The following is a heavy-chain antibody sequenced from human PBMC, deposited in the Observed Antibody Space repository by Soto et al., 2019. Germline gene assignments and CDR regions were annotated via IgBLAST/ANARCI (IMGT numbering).Heavy chain of an antibody. CDR2: VKGDEITA. CDR1: GFTFSRYW. CDR3: ARGAEGAYYHDY. D-gene: IGHD3-3*01. J-gene: IGHJ4*02. V-gene: IGHV3-74*01. Sequence: DVQLVESGGGSVQPGGSLRLSCVASGFTFSRYWVHWVRQAPGKGLVWVSRVKGDEITATYADSVEGRFTISRDNAKNTVYLHMKSLRADGTAVYYCARGAEGAYYHDYWGQGTLGTVSS.